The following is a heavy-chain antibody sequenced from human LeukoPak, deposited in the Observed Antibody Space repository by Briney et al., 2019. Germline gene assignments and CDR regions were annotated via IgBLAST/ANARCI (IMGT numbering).Heavy chain of an antibody. CDR3: ARKHSSGWLFDY. V-gene: IGHV4-59*01. CDR1: GGSITSYY. D-gene: IGHD6-19*01. CDR2: IYYTGSTRST. Sequence: PSETLSLTCSVSGGSITSYYWSWIRQPPGKGLEWIGYIYYTGSTRSTNYNSSLKSRVTISEDTSENQFSLSLSSVTAADTAVYFCARKHSSGWLFDYWGQGALVTVSS. J-gene: IGHJ4*02.